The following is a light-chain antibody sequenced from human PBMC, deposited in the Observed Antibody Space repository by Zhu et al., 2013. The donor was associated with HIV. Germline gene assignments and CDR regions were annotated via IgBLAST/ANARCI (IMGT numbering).Light chain of an antibody. V-gene: IGKV3-11*01. Sequence: EIVLTQSPGTLSLSPGERATLSCRASQSVSTYLAWYQQKPGQAPRLLIYDASTRATGIPARFSGSGSGTDFTLTISSLEPEDSAVYYCQQRSDWPPWTFGQGTKVEIK. CDR1: QSVSTY. J-gene: IGKJ1*01. CDR2: DAS. CDR3: QQRSDWPPWT.